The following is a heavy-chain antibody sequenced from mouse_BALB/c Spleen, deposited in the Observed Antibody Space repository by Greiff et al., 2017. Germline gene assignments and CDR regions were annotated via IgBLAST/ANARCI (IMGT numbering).Heavy chain of an antibody. J-gene: IGHJ1*01. D-gene: IGHD1-1*01. CDR2: ISSGGST. CDR1: GFTFSSYA. Sequence: EVKLMESGGGLVKPGGSLKLSCAASGFTFSSYAMSWVRQTPEKRLEWVASISSGGSTYYPDSVKGRFTISRDNARNILYLQMSSLRSEDTAMYYCARGQGFTTVVARYFDVWGAGTTVTVSS. CDR3: ARGQGFTTVVARYFDV. V-gene: IGHV5-6-5*01.